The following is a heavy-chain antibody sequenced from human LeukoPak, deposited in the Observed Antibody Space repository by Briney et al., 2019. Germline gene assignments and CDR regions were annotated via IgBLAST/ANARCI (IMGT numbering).Heavy chain of an antibody. V-gene: IGHV3-23*01. J-gene: IGHJ4*02. Sequence: GGSLTHSHSASGLTPHRYAMRWVHQAPGKGGQGVTTISASGGSTYYAATVSGRITVSRDISKKMLFLQMNSLRAEDTGVYYCATDCSGGSGGRCYSGYFWGWGPGVTVS. CDR2: ISASGGST. D-gene: IGHD2-15*01. CDR1: GLTPHRYA. CDR3: ATDCSGGSGGRCYSGYF.